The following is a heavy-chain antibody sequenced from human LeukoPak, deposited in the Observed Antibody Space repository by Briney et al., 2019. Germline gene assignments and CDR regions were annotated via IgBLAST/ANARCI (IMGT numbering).Heavy chain of an antibody. Sequence: ASVKVSCKASGYTFTGYYMHWVRQAPGQGLEWMGWINPNSGGTNYAQKFQGRVTMTRDTSISTAYMELSRLRSDDTAVYYCARANRYCSGGRCYLFDPWGQGTLVTVSS. V-gene: IGHV1-2*02. CDR3: ARANRYCSGGRCYLFDP. J-gene: IGHJ5*02. CDR2: INPNSGGT. D-gene: IGHD2-15*01. CDR1: GYTFTGYY.